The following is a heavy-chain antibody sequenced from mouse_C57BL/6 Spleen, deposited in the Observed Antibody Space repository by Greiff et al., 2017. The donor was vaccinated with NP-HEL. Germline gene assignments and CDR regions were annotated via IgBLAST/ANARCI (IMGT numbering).Heavy chain of an antibody. CDR1: GFTFSSYA. Sequence: VQLKESGGGLVKPGGSLKLSCAASGFTFSSYAMSWVRQTPEKRLEWVATISDGGSYTYYPDNVKGRFTISRDNAKNNLYLQMSHLKSEDTAMYYCARDAYDYDGTPMDYWGQGTSVTVSS. CDR2: ISDGGSYT. V-gene: IGHV5-4*01. J-gene: IGHJ4*01. CDR3: ARDAYDYDGTPMDY. D-gene: IGHD2-4*01.